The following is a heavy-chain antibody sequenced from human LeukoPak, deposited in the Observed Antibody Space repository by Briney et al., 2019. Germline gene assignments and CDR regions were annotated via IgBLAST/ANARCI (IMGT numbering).Heavy chain of an antibody. J-gene: IGHJ5*02. D-gene: IGHD6-13*01. CDR3: AREGIAAAEFDP. V-gene: IGHV1-2*02. CDR1: GYTFTGYY. CDR2: INPNSGGT. Sequence: ASVKVSCKASGYTFTGYYMDWVRQAPGQGLEWMGWINPNSGGTNYAQKFQGRVTTTRDTSISTAYMELSRLRSDDTAVYYCAREGIAAAEFDPWGQGTLVTVSS.